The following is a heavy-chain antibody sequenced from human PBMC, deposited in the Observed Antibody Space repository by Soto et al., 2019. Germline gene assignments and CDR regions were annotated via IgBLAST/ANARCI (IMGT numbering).Heavy chain of an antibody. D-gene: IGHD3-16*01. J-gene: IGHJ4*02. V-gene: IGHV3-7*01. CDR1: GFTFSHYW. CDR2: MKHDGSEK. Sequence: EVQLAESGGALVQPGGSLRLSCAASGFTFSHYWMSWVRQAPGMGLEWVASMKHDGSEKYYVDSVKGRFTVSRDNDKNSLYLQMSSLSADDTAVYFCARGGGRYFDYWGQGTLVTVSS. CDR3: ARGGGRYFDY.